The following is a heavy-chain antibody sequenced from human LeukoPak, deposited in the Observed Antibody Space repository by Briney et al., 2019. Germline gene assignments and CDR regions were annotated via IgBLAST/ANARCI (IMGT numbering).Heavy chain of an antibody. V-gene: IGHV4-59*01. D-gene: IGHD1-26*01. J-gene: IGHJ4*02. CDR3: TRSSYSGTYAGGH. Sequence: SETLSLTCSVSGGSITSYYWSWIRQPPGKGLEWLGYIYHSGSSYYNPSLKSRVTISVDTSKNQFSLNLRSVTAADSAIYYCTRSSYSGTYAGGHWGPGTLVTVSS. CDR1: GGSITSYY. CDR2: IYHSGSS.